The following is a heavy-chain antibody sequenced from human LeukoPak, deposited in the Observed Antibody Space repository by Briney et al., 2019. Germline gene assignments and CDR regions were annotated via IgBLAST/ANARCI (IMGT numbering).Heavy chain of an antibody. Sequence: GGSLRLSCAASGFTFPTYVIHWVRQAPGKGLEWVAVISQTGSIETYADSVRGRFSISRDNSDSTVYLQMNSLKTEDTAVYYCARDRAVALPTYFYYMDVWGKGTTVIVS. CDR1: GFTFPTYV. J-gene: IGHJ6*03. CDR2: ISQTGSIE. V-gene: IGHV3-30*03. D-gene: IGHD2-15*01. CDR3: ARDRAVALPTYFYYMDV.